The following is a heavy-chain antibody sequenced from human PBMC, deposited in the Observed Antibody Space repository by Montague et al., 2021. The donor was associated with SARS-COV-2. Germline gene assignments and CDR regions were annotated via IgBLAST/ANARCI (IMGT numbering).Heavy chain of an antibody. J-gene: IGHJ1*01. Sequence: SETLSLTCSVSGSSITNSHWSWIRQPPGKGLEWIGYIPYSGTTTYSPSLKTRVTISMDTSKNHFSLRLTSVTAADTAIYYCARGNDSWYHWGQGTLVIVSS. D-gene: IGHD6-13*01. CDR1: GSSITNSH. CDR2: IPYSGTT. CDR3: ARGNDSWYH. V-gene: IGHV4-59*01.